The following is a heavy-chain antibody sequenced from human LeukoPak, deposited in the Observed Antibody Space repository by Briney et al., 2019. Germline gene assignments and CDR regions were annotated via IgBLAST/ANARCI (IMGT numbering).Heavy chain of an antibody. CDR3: AREPPKAGGGNSLGRAFDI. CDR2: IYYSGST. V-gene: IGHV4-59*01. J-gene: IGHJ3*02. CDR1: GGSISSYY. Sequence: KTSETLSLTCTVSGGSISSYYWSWIRQPPGKGLEWIGYIYYSGSTNYNPSLKSRVTISVDTSKNQFSLKLSSVTAADTAVYYCAREPPKAGGGNSLGRAFDIWGQGTMVTVSS. D-gene: IGHD4-23*01.